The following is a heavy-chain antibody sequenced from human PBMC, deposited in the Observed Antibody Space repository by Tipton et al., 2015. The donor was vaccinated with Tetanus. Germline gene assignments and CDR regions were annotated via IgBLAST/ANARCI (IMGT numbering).Heavy chain of an antibody. D-gene: IGHD6-6*01. J-gene: IGHJ5*02. Sequence: TLSLTCSVSGFAISNYYWSWIRQPPGKGLEWIGYMFYSGTTKYNPSLKSRVAISVDRSKNEFSLQLRSVTAADTAVCYCAVRDSSPWGFDPWGPGTLVTVTS. CDR2: MFYSGTT. CDR1: GFAISNYY. CDR3: AVRDSSPWGFDP. V-gene: IGHV4-59*03.